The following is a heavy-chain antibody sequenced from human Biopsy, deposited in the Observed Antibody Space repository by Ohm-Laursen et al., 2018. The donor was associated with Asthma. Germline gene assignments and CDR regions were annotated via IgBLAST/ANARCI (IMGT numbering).Heavy chain of an antibody. CDR3: ARDGADCSSTSCYGGDYYYYYGMDV. Sequence: SLRLSCAASGFTFSSYGMHWVRQAPGKGLEWVAVISYDGSNKYYADSVKGRFTISRDNSKNTLYLQMNSLRAEDTAVYYCARDGADCSSTSCYGGDYYYYYGMDVWGQGTTVTVSS. D-gene: IGHD2-2*01. V-gene: IGHV3-30*03. CDR1: GFTFSSYG. J-gene: IGHJ6*02. CDR2: ISYDGSNK.